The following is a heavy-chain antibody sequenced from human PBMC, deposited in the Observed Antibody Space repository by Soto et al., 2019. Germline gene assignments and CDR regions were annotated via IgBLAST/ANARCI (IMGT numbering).Heavy chain of an antibody. J-gene: IGHJ3*02. Sequence: EVQLLESGGGLVQPGGSLRLSCAASGFTFSSYAMSWVRQAPGKGLEWVSAISGSGGSTYYEDSVKGRFTISRDNSKNTLYLQMNSLRAEDTAVYYCAKDQEGYCSSTSCLDAFDIWGQGTMVTVSS. CDR2: ISGSGGST. CDR1: GFTFSSYA. CDR3: AKDQEGYCSSTSCLDAFDI. V-gene: IGHV3-23*01. D-gene: IGHD2-2*01.